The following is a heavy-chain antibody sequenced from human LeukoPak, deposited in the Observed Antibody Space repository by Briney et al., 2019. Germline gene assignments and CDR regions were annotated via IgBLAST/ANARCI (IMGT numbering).Heavy chain of an antibody. Sequence: GGSLRLSCAASGFTFSSYTMNWVRQAPGKGLEWVSSISSSSSYIYYADSVKGRFTISRDNAKNSLYLQMNSLRAEDTAVYYCAKAHGSGSSTPPDLNWGQGTLVTVSS. CDR3: AKAHGSGSSTPPDLN. D-gene: IGHD3-10*01. J-gene: IGHJ4*02. V-gene: IGHV3-21*01. CDR1: GFTFSSYT. CDR2: ISSSSSYI.